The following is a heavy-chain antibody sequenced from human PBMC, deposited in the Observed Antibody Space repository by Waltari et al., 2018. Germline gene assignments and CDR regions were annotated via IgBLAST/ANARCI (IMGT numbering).Heavy chain of an antibody. J-gene: IGHJ3*02. CDR3: ANTASYAFDI. CDR2: ISRSSSTI. CDR1: GFTFSSYS. D-gene: IGHD4-17*01. V-gene: IGHV3-48*01. Sequence: EVQLVESGGGLVQPGGSLRLSCAASGFTFSSYSMNWVRQAPGKGLGWVLYISRSSSTIYYADSVKGRFTISRDNSKNTLYLQMSNLRAEDTALYYCANTASYAFDIWGQGTMVTVSS.